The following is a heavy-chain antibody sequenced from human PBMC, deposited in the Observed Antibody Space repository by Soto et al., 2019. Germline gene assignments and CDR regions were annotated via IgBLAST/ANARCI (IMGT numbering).Heavy chain of an antibody. V-gene: IGHV3-30-3*01. CDR3: ARALDRGYSSSWYNDY. CDR1: GFTFSSYA. D-gene: IGHD6-13*01. Sequence: GGSLRLSCAASGFTFSSYAMHWVRQAPGKGLEWVAVISYDGSNKYCADSVKGRFTISRDNSKNTLYLQMNSLRAEDTAVYYCARALDRGYSSSWYNDYWGQGTLVTVSS. CDR2: ISYDGSNK. J-gene: IGHJ4*02.